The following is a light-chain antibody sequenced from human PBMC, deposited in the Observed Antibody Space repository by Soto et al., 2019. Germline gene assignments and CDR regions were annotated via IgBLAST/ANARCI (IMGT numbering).Light chain of an antibody. J-gene: IGLJ7*02. V-gene: IGLV2-14*01. CDR1: SSDVGGYNY. CDR3: SSYTSSNTYVL. Sequence: QSVLTQPASVSGSPGQTIPISCTGTSSDVGGYNYVSWYQQHPGKAPKLMIYDVSSRPSGVSNRFSGSNSDNTASLTISGLQAEDEDDYYCSSYTSSNTYVLLGGGTQLAAL. CDR2: DVS.